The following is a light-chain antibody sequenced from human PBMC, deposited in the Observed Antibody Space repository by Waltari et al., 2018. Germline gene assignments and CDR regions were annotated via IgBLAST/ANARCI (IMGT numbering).Light chain of an antibody. Sequence: QSALTQPASVSGSPGQSITISCTGTSSDVGGYNHVSWYKQHPGKAHRLVCYDVSNRPSGVSMRFSGSKSGNTASLTISGLRAEDEADYYCSSYTSSSTVVFGGGTKLTVL. J-gene: IGLJ2*01. CDR1: SSDVGGYNH. CDR3: SSYTSSSTVV. V-gene: IGLV2-14*03. CDR2: DVS.